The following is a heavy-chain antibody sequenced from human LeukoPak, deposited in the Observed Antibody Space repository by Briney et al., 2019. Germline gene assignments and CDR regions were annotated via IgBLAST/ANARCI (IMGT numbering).Heavy chain of an antibody. CDR3: IVFGDSNH. Sequence: GGSLRPSCAASGLTGSHNYVSWVRQAPGKGLEWVSAIHTSGDTCYADPVKGRFTISRDTSKNTLYLQINSLRVEDTAVYYCIVFGDSNHWGQGTLVTVSS. J-gene: IGHJ5*02. D-gene: IGHD4-17*01. CDR1: GLTGSHNY. V-gene: IGHV3-53*01. CDR2: IHTSGDT.